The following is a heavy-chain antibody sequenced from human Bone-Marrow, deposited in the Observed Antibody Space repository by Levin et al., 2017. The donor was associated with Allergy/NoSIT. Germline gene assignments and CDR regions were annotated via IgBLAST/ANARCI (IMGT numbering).Heavy chain of an antibody. D-gene: IGHD3-10*01. CDR1: GGPISSFF. J-gene: IGHJ4*02. CDR2: IQSIDGT. V-gene: IGHV4-59*08. CDR3: ARLPPRRFGRHNIGRDY. Sequence: SETLSLTCTISGGPISSFFWNWIRQPPGKEPEWIGYIQSIDGTKYNPSLEGRVTISVDTSKNQFSLRLTSVTAADTAMYYCARLPPRRFGRHNIGRDYWGQGIMVTVSS.